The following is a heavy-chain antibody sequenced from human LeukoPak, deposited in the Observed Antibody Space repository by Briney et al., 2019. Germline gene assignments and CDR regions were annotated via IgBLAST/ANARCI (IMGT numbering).Heavy chain of an antibody. J-gene: IGHJ4*02. CDR2: TWSSRSST. Sequence: GGSLRLSCAASGFTFSSYTMSWVRQAPGKGLEWISYTWSSRSSTYYADSVKGRFTISSDNAKNSLYLQMNSLRDEDTAVYYCVRDQDYAFDYWGQGTLVTVSS. V-gene: IGHV3-48*02. CDR3: VRDQDYAFDY. CDR1: GFTFSSYT. D-gene: IGHD4/OR15-4a*01.